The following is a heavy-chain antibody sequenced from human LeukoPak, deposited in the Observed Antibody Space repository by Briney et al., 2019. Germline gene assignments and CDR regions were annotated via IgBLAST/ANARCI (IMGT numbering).Heavy chain of an antibody. CDR3: AREGYCSSTSCYRGAFDI. CDR1: GYTFTSYY. V-gene: IGHV1-2*02. CDR2: INPNSGGT. D-gene: IGHD2-2*01. Sequence: GASVKVSCKASGYTFTSYYMHWVRQAPGQGRGWMGWINPNSGGTYYTQKFQGRVTMTRDTSISTAYMDLSRLRSDDTAVYYCAREGYCSSTSCYRGAFDIWGQGTMVTVSS. J-gene: IGHJ3*02.